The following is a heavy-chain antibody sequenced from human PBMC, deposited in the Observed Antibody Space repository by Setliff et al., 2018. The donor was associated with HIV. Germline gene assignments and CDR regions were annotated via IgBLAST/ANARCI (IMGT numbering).Heavy chain of an antibody. J-gene: IGHJ4*02. Sequence: PSETLSLTCAVSGYSISSGYYWGWIRQPPGKGLEWIGYIYYSGSTNYNPSLKSRVTISVDTSKNQFSLKLSSVTAADTAVYYCARTEDYSYGDAPFDYWGQGTLVTVSS. CDR3: ARTEDYSYGDAPFDY. V-gene: IGHV4-38-2*01. D-gene: IGHD5-18*01. CDR1: GYSISSGYY. CDR2: IYYSGST.